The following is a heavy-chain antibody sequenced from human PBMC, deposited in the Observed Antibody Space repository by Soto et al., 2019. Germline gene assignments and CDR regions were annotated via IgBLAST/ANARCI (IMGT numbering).Heavy chain of an antibody. CDR3: ARRMGSLETVLMVYATDYYYYMDV. V-gene: IGHV1-8*01. CDR1: GYSFTRYD. CDR2: MNPNSGNT. J-gene: IGHJ6*03. Sequence: GASVKVSCKASGYSFTRYDINWVRQATGQGLEWMGWMNPNSGNTGYAQKFQGRVTMTRNTSISTAYMELSSLRSEDTAVYYCARRMGSLETVLMVYATDYYYYMDVWGKGTTVTVSS. D-gene: IGHD2-8*01.